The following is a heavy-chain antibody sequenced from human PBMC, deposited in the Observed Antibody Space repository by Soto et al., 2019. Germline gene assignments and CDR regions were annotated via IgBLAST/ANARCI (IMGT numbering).Heavy chain of an antibody. Sequence: SVKVSCKSSGGTFSSYSISWVRQAPGQGLEWMGGIIPIFGTANYAQKFQGRVTVTADKSTSTAYMELSSLRSEDTAVYYCARVGDTMVRGVIIHYYYYGMDVWGQGTTVTVS. J-gene: IGHJ6*02. D-gene: IGHD3-10*01. CDR1: GGTFSSYS. CDR2: IIPIFGTA. CDR3: ARVGDTMVRGVIIHYYYYGMDV. V-gene: IGHV1-69*06.